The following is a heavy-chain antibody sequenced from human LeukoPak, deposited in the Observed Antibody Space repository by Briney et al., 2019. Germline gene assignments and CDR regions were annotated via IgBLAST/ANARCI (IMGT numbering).Heavy chain of an antibody. CDR2: NYTSGST. CDR1: GGSISSGSYY. Sequence: SQTLSLTCTVSGGSISSGSYYWRWIGQPDGKGLERIGRNYTSGSTNKNHSIKSRITITGNKTKNQFSLKLSSVTAADTAVYYCARVGLMAIDLWGQGTLVTVSS. V-gene: IGHV4-61*02. CDR3: ARVGLMAIDL. D-gene: IGHD5-24*01. J-gene: IGHJ5*02.